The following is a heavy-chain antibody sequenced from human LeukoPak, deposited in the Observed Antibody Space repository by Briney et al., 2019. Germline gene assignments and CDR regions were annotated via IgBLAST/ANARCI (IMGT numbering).Heavy chain of an antibody. CDR3: ATSTVIIGSWFDP. CDR2: IYYSGST. CDR1: GDSISSSSSY. D-gene: IGHD4-17*01. V-gene: IGHV4-39*01. J-gene: IGHJ5*02. Sequence: SETLSFTCTVSGDSISSSSSYWGWIRQPPGEGLEWIGSIYYSGSTYYNTSLKSRVTISVDTSKNQFSLRLNSVTAADTAVYYCATSTVIIGSWFDPWGQGTLVTVSS.